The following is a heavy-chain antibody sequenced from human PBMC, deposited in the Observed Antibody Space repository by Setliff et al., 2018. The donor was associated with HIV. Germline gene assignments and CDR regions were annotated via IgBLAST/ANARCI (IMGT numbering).Heavy chain of an antibody. J-gene: IGHJ6*03. Sequence: SETLSLTCTVSGGSISSGSHYWNWVRQSAGKGLEWIGRIYSSGSTNYNPALNSRVSISVDTYKNQFSLKLNSVTAADTAVYFCARDKGGTYDGMYYYYYMDVWGKGTTVTVSS. CDR2: IYSSGST. D-gene: IGHD1-26*01. CDR3: ARDKGGTYDGMYYYYYMDV. CDR1: GGSISSGSHY. V-gene: IGHV4-61*02.